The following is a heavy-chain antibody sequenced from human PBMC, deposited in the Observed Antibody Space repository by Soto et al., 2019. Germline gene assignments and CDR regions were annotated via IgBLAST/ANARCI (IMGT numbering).Heavy chain of an antibody. V-gene: IGHV3-74*01. D-gene: IGHD3-3*01. J-gene: IGHJ4*02. Sequence: GGSLRLSCAASGFTFSSYSMNWVRQAPGKGLEWVSRINSDGSSTSYADSVKGRFTISRDNAKNTLYLQMNSLRAEDTAVYYCARDQVSRITIFGVVTTEVNYFDYWGQGTLVTVSS. CDR1: GFTFSSYS. CDR3: ARDQVSRITIFGVVTTEVNYFDY. CDR2: INSDGSST.